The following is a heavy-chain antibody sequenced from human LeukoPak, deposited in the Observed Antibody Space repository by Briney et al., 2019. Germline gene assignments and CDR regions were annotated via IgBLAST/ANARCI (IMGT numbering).Heavy chain of an antibody. D-gene: IGHD1-26*01. CDR3: ARARVVGSYSDC. CDR1: GGSISSSGYY. V-gene: IGHV4-39*01. J-gene: IGHJ4*02. CDR2: VDYTGIT. Sequence: SETLSLTCTVSGGSISSSGYYWGWIRQPPGKGLEWIGSVDYTGITSHSPSLKSRVTISVDTSKNQFSLKVSSVSAADTGVYYCARARVVGSYSDCWGQGTLVTVSS.